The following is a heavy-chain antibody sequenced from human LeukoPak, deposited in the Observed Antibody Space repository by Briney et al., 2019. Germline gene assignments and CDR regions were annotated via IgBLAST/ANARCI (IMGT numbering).Heavy chain of an antibody. J-gene: IGHJ4*02. CDR2: INHSGST. CDR3: ARGRLRGWLHLVRYYFDY. D-gene: IGHD5-24*01. V-gene: IGHV4-34*01. CDR1: GGSFSGYY. Sequence: SETLSLTCAVYGGSFSGYYWSWIRKPPGKGLEWIGEINHSGSTNYNPSLKSRVTISVDTSKNQFSLKLSSVTAADTAVYYCARGRLRGWLHLVRYYFDYWGQGTLVTVSS.